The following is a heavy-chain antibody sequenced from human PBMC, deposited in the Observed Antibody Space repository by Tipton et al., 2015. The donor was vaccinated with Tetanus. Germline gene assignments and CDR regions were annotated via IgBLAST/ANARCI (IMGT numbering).Heavy chain of an antibody. D-gene: IGHD4-17*01. CDR1: GFTFSDRY. Sequence: SLRLSCAASGFTFSDRYMDWVRQAPGKGLEWIAYIGDPTKVVHYAEFVKGRFTVSRDNDNNSLFLQMTSLRDDDTAVYFCARVIRRSMIGYGVFDSWGQGTLVAVSS. V-gene: IGHV3-11*06. CDR2: IGDPTKVV. J-gene: IGHJ4*02. CDR3: ARVIRRSMIGYGVFDS.